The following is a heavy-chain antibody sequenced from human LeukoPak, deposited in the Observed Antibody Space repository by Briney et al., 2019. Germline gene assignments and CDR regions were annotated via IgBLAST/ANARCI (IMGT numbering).Heavy chain of an antibody. D-gene: IGHD5-18*01. J-gene: IGHJ6*03. Sequence: SETQSLTCAVYGGSLSGYYWSWIRQPPGKGLEWIGEINHSGSTNYNPSLKSRVTISGDTSKNQFSLKLSSVTAADTAVYFCARVGYSYVINDWSRTGLGAYPTKYYYHMDVWGKGTTATVSS. CDR3: ARVGYSYVINDWSRTGLGAYPTKYYYHMDV. CDR1: GGSLSGYY. V-gene: IGHV4-34*01. CDR2: INHSGST.